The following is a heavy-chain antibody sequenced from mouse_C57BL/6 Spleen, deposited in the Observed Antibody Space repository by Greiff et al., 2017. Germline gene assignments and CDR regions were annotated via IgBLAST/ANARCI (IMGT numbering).Heavy chain of an antibody. Sequence: EVQLQESGGGLVKPGGSLKLSCAASGFTFSDYGMHWVRQAPEKGLEWVGYISSGSSTIYYADTVKGRFTITRDNAKNTLFLQKTSLRSEDTAMYYCARPYDDDWFAYWGQGTLVTVSA. J-gene: IGHJ3*01. CDR2: ISSGSSTI. V-gene: IGHV5-17*01. CDR1: GFTFSDYG. D-gene: IGHD2-4*01. CDR3: ARPYDDDWFAY.